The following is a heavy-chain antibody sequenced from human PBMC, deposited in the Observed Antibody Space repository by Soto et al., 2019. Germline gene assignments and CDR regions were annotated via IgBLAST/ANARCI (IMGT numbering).Heavy chain of an antibody. Sequence: EVQLAESGGGLVKPGGSLRLSCAASGFTFSTYNMNWVRQAPGKGLEWVSSISSGSSYIYYADSVKGRFTISGDNAKNSLYRQMNSLRAEDTAVYYCARTDSFYGSGSYFRYSDYWGQGTLVTVSS. CDR3: ARTDSFYGSGSYFRYSDY. J-gene: IGHJ4*02. CDR1: GFTFSTYN. V-gene: IGHV3-21*01. CDR2: ISSGSSYI. D-gene: IGHD3-10*01.